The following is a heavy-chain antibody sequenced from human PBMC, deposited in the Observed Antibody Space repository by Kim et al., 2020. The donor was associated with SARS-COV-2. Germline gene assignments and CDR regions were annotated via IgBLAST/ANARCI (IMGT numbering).Heavy chain of an antibody. CDR2: INPNSGGT. V-gene: IGHV1-2*04. CDR1: GYTFTGYY. D-gene: IGHD1-26*01. J-gene: IGHJ4*02. Sequence: ASVKVSCKASGYTFTGYYMHWVRQAPGQGLEWMGWINPNSGGTNYAQKFQGWVTMTRDTSISTAYMELSRLRSDDTAVYYCARLRSGSYKVEWYFDYWGQGTLVTVSS. CDR3: ARLRSGSYKVEWYFDY.